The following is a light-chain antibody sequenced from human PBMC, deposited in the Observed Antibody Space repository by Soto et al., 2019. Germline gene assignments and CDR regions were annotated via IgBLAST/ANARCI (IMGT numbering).Light chain of an antibody. Sequence: EIGLTQSPGTLSLSPGERATLSCRASQSISSNSLAWYQQTPGQAPRLLIYEASSRATGIPDRFSGSGSGTDFILTITRLEPEDFAVYFCQQYGSSPFTFGPGTKVDIK. CDR2: EAS. V-gene: IGKV3-20*01. J-gene: IGKJ3*01. CDR1: QSISSNS. CDR3: QQYGSSPFT.